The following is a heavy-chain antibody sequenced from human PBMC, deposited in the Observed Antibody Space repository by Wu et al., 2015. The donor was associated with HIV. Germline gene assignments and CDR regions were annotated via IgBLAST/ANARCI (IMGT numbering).Heavy chain of an antibody. J-gene: IGHJ4*02. CDR3: TRGTRNFLFXY. V-gene: IGHV1-2*02. Sequence: QVHLVQSGAELKKPGASVTVSCKASGYTFNAYYMHWIRQAPGQGLEWMGWININSGDSNFARKFRGRLTVTRDTSISTVYMDLSSLRSDDSAIYYCTRGTRNFLFXYWGQGTLVTVSS. D-gene: IGHD4-11*01. CDR2: ININSGDS. CDR1: GYTFNAYY.